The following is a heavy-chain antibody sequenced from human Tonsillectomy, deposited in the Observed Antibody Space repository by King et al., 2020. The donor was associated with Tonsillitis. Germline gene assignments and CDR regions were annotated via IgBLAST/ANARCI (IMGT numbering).Heavy chain of an antibody. Sequence: QLQESGPGLVKPSETLSLTCTVSGGSISSYYWSWIRQPPGKGLEWIGYIYYSGSTNYNPSLQSRVTISVDTSKNQFSLKLSSVTAADTAVYYCARSDMIVESGFDYWGQGTLVTVSS. CDR1: GGSISSYY. V-gene: IGHV4-59*01. J-gene: IGHJ4*02. CDR2: IYYSGST. CDR3: ARSDMIVESGFDY. D-gene: IGHD3-22*01.